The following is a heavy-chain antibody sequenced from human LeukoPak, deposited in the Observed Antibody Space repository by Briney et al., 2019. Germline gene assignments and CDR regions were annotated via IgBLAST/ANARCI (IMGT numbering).Heavy chain of an antibody. CDR1: GGTFSSYA. D-gene: IGHD3-22*01. CDR2: IIPIFGTA. J-gene: IGHJ3*02. CDR3: ARAGPSMIVPNAFDI. Sequence: GASVKVSCKASGGTFSSYAISWVRQAPGQGLEWMGRIIPIFGTANYAQKFQGRVTITTDESTSTAYVELSSLRSEDTAVYYCARAGPSMIVPNAFDIWGQGTMVTVSS. V-gene: IGHV1-69*05.